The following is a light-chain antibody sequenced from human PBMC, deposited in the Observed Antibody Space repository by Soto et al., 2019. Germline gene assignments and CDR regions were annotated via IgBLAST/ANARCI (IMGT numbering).Light chain of an antibody. CDR3: QQYCSSPHT. Sequence: EIVLTQSPGTLSLSPGERAILSCRASQSVSSSYLAWYQQKPGQAPRLLIYGASSRATGIPDRFSGSGPGTDIRLTISRLEPEDFAVYYCQQYCSSPHTFGGGPKVEIK. CDR2: GAS. V-gene: IGKV3-20*01. CDR1: QSVSSSY. J-gene: IGKJ4*01.